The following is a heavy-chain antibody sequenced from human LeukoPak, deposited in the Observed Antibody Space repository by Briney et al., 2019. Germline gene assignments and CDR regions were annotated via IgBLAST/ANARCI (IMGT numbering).Heavy chain of an antibody. CDR2: IKQDGSKK. CDR1: GFTVSSNY. CDR3: TRVGYIDEGIDY. D-gene: IGHD5-24*01. Sequence: YPGGSLRLSCAASGFTVSSNYMSWVRQAPGKGLEWVANIKQDGSKKSYVDSVKGRFTISRDNAKNSLYLQMNSLRAEDTAIYYCTRVGYIDEGIDYWGQGTLVTVSS. V-gene: IGHV3-7*04. J-gene: IGHJ4*02.